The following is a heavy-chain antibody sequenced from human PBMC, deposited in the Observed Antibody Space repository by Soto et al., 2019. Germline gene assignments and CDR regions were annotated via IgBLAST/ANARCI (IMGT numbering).Heavy chain of an antibody. CDR3: ARVPDYDILTGYYSSPFDY. V-gene: IGHV4-31*03. D-gene: IGHD3-9*01. J-gene: IGHJ4*02. CDR1: GGSISSGGYY. CDR2: IYYSGST. Sequence: TSETLSLTCTVSGGSISSGGYYWSWIRQHPGKGLEWIGYIYYSGSTYYNPSLKSRVTISVDTSKNQFSLKLSSVTAADTAVYYCARVPDYDILTGYYSSPFDYWGQGTLVTVSS.